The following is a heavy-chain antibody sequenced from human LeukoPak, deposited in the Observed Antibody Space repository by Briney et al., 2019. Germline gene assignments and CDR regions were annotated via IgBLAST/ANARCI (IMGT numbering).Heavy chain of an antibody. CDR2: IYTSGST. Sequence: PSETLSLTCTVSGGSISSGSYYWSWIRQPAGKGLEWIGRIYTSGSTNYNPSLKSRVTMSVDTSKNQFSLKLSSVTAADTAVYYCARNTSVISVAGPDNWYFDLWGRGTLVTVSS. V-gene: IGHV4-61*02. CDR1: GGSISSGSYY. D-gene: IGHD6-19*01. J-gene: IGHJ2*01. CDR3: ARNTSVISVAGPDNWYFDL.